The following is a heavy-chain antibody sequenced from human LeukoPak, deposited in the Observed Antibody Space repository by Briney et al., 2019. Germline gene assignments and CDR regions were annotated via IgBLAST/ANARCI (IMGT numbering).Heavy chain of an antibody. CDR2: IYYSGST. J-gene: IGHJ4*02. CDR1: GGSISSSSYY. Sequence: SETLSLTCTVSGGSISSSSYYWGWIRQPPGKGLEWIGSIYYSGSTYYNPSLKSRVTISVDTSKNQFSLKLSSVTAADTAVYYCARRMAVAGRPFDYWGQGTLVTVSS. V-gene: IGHV4-39*01. CDR3: ARRMAVAGRPFDY. D-gene: IGHD6-19*01.